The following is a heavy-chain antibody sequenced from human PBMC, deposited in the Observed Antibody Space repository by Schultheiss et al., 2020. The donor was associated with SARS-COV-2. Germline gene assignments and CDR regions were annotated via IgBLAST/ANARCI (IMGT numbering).Heavy chain of an antibody. CDR3: ARGRGSGWDHDAFDI. V-gene: IGHV4-59*12. D-gene: IGHD6-19*01. CDR1: GGSISSYY. Sequence: SETLSLTCTVSGGSISSYYWSWIRQPPGKGLEWIGYIYYSGSTNYNPSLNSRVTMSVDTSKNQFSLKLSSVTAADTAVYYCARGRGSGWDHDAFDIWGQGTMVTVSS. J-gene: IGHJ3*02. CDR2: IYYSGST.